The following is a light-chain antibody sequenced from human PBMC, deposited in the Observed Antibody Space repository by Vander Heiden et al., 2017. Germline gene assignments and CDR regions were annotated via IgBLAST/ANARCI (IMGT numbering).Light chain of an antibody. J-gene: IGLJ2*01. Sequence: QSVLTQPPSVSAAPRQRVTISCSGSSSNIGNNAVNWDQQLPGKAPKLLIYYDDLLPSGVSDRFSGSKSGPSASLAISGLQSEDEADYYCAAWDDSLNGVVFGGGTKLTVL. CDR2: YDD. CDR1: SSNIGNNA. CDR3: AAWDDSLNGVV. V-gene: IGLV1-36*01.